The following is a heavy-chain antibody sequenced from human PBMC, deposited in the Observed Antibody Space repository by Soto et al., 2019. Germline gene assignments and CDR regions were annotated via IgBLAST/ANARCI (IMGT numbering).Heavy chain of an antibody. CDR3: ARERGFHGSSTNCPCCYYFDY. CDR1: GYTFTGYY. D-gene: IGHD2-2*01. Sequence: ASVKVSCKASGYTFTGYYMHWVRQAPGQGLEWMGWINPNSGGTNYAQKFQGRVTMTRDTSISTAYMELSRLRSDDTAVYYCARERGFHGSSTNCPCCYYFDYWGQGTMVTVSS. V-gene: IGHV1-2*02. CDR2: INPNSGGT. J-gene: IGHJ4*02.